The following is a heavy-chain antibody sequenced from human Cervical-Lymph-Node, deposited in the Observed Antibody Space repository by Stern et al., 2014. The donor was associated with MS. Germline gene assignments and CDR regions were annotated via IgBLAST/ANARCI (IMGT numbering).Heavy chain of an antibody. V-gene: IGHV3-33*01. CDR3: AREARHYDILTGYYL. J-gene: IGHJ3*01. CDR2: IWYDGSNK. CDR1: GFTFSSYG. Sequence: VQLVESGGGVVQPGRSLRLSCAASGFTFSSYGMHWVRQAPGKGLEWVAVIWYDGSNKYYADSVKGRFTISRDNSKNTLYLQMNSLRAEDTAVYYCAREARHYDILTGYYLWGQGTMVTVSS. D-gene: IGHD3-9*01.